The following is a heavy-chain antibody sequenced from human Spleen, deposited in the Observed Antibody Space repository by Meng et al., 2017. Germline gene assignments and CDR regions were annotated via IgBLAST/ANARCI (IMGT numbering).Heavy chain of an antibody. V-gene: IGHV1-8*03. CDR1: GYTFTSYD. D-gene: IGHD6-19*01. J-gene: IGHJ6*02. CDR3: ARTYSSGWPQNYYYYYGMDV. CDR2: MNPNSGNT. Sequence: ASVKVSCKASGYTFTSYDINWVRQATGQGLEWMGWMNPNSGNTGYAQKFQGRVTITRNTSISTAYMELSSLRSEDTAVYYCARTYSSGWPQNYYYYYGMDVWGQGTTVTVSS.